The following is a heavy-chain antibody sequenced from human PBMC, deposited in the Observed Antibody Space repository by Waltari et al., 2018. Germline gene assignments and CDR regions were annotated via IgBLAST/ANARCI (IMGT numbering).Heavy chain of an antibody. CDR2: IIPNFGKA. D-gene: IGHD5-12*01. Sequence: QVQLVQSGAEVKKPGSSVKVSCKASGGTFSSYAISWVRQAPGQGLEWMGGIIPNFGKANYAQKCQGRVTITTDESTSTAYMELSSLRSEDTAVYYCAGALRGYSGYDFFPHYYYYGMDVWGQGTTVTVSS. J-gene: IGHJ6*02. CDR1: GGTFSSYA. CDR3: AGALRGYSGYDFFPHYYYYGMDV. V-gene: IGHV1-69*05.